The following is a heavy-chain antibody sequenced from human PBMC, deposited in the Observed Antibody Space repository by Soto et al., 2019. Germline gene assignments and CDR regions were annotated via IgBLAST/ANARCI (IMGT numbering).Heavy chain of an antibody. CDR1: GFTFKSYA. V-gene: IGHV3-23*01. CDR3: AKDRHKLPPAFNRFDT. Sequence: QLLESGGDLVQPGGSLRLSCVASGFTFKSYAMSWVRQAPGKGLEWVSSISGTGGTANYADSVRGRFTVSRDNSKNTLFLQMNNLTVDDTAVYYCAKDRHKLPPAFNRFDTWGRGTLVTVSS. D-gene: IGHD2-15*01. CDR2: ISGTGGTA. J-gene: IGHJ5*02.